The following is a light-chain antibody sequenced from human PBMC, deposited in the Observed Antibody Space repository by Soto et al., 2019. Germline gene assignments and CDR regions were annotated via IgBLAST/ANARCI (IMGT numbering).Light chain of an antibody. CDR1: QSVSSN. V-gene: IGKV3-15*01. CDR3: QQYHNWTIT. Sequence: EIVMTQSPATLSVSPGESATLSCRASQSVSSNLAWHQQKPGQAPRILMYDASTRATGISARFSGSGSGTECTLTISSLQYEDVAVYYCQQYHNWTITFGQGTRLEIK. CDR2: DAS. J-gene: IGKJ5*01.